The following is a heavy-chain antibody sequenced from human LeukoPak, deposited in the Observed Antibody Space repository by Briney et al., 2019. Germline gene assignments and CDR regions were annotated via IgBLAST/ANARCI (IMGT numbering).Heavy chain of an antibody. CDR3: ARGRSRYCSSTSCLRGLDV. D-gene: IGHD2-2*01. Sequence: SETLSLTCAVYGGSFSDYFWSWIRQPPGKGLEWIGEINYSGSTDYNPSLKSRVTKSVATSKNQFSLKLSSVTAADTAVYYCARGRSRYCSSTSCLRGLDVWGHGTTVTVSS. J-gene: IGHJ6*02. V-gene: IGHV4-34*01. CDR2: INYSGST. CDR1: GGSFSDYF.